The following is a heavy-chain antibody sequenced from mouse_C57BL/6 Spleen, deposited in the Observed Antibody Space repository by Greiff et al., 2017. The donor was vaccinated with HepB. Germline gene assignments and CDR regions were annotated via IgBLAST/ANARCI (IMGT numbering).Heavy chain of an antibody. D-gene: IGHD2-4*01. CDR3: AREGVYDYDGAY. CDR1: GYSITSGYY. J-gene: IGHJ3*01. CDR2: ISYDGSN. V-gene: IGHV3-6*01. Sequence: EVHLVESGPGLVKPSQSLSLTCSVTGYSITSGYYWNWIRQFPGNKLEWMGYISYDGSNNYNPSLKNRISITRDTSKNQFFLKLNSVTTEDTATYYCAREGVYDYDGAYWGQGTLVTVSA.